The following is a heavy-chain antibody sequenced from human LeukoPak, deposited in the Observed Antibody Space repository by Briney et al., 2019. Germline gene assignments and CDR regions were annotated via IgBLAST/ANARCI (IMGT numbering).Heavy chain of an antibody. CDR2: IWSDGNNK. V-gene: IGHV3-33*01. CDR1: GFTFSTYG. CDR3: ARDCSSTSYYPIDY. Sequence: PGGSLRLSCAATGFTFSTYGMHWVRQAPGKGLEWVAVIWSDGNNKFYADSVKGRFTFSRDNSRNTLSLQMNSLGADDTAVYYCARDCSSTSYYPIDYWGQGTLVTVSS. D-gene: IGHD2-2*01. J-gene: IGHJ4*02.